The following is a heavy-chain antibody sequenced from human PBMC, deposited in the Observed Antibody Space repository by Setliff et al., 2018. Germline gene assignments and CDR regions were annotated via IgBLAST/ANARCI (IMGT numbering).Heavy chain of an antibody. V-gene: IGHV4-34*01. CDR2: INHSGST. J-gene: IGHJ5*02. D-gene: IGHD3-22*01. CDR3: AQHHSYYYDSSGYRYNWFDP. CDR1: GGSFSGYY. Sequence: PSETLSLTCAVYGGSFSGYYWSWIRQPPGKGLEWIGEINHSGSTNYNPSLKSRVTISVDTSKNQFSLKLSSVTAADTAVYYCAQHHSYYYDSSGYRYNWFDPWGQGTLVTVSS.